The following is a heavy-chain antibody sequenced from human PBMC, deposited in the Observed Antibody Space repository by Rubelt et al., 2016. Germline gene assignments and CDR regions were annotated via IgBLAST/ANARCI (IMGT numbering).Heavy chain of an antibody. CDR2: INHSGST. V-gene: IGHV4-34*01. D-gene: IGHD3-10*01. J-gene: IGHJ4*02. CDR3: AGGTYDAGSYYPLNY. Sequence: QVQLQQWGAGLLKPSETLSLTCAVYGGSFSGYYWSWIRQPPGKGLEWIGEINHSGSTNYNPSLKSRVTISVDTFKNQFSPTLNSVTAAGTARYFCAGGTYDAGSYYPLNYWGQGTPVTVSS. CDR1: GGSFSGYY.